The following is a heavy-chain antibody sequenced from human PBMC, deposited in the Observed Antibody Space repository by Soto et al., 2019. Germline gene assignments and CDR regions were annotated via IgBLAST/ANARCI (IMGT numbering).Heavy chain of an antibody. CDR2: IYSTGTT. J-gene: IGHJ4*02. CDR3: AKDARGSGSHYHSFGY. D-gene: IGHD3-10*01. CDR1: GFTVGNNY. V-gene: IGHV3-53*01. Sequence: EVQLVESGGGLIQPGGSLKLSCAASGFTVGNNYMSWVRQAPGKGLEWVSLIYSTGTTKYADSVKGRFTVSRDNAKNTLYLQMNSLRAEDTAVYYCAKDARGSGSHYHSFGYWGQGTLVTVSS.